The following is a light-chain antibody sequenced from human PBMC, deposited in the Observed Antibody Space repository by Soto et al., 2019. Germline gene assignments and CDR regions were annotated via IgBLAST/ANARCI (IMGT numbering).Light chain of an antibody. CDR2: GAS. CDR1: QRVSARY. J-gene: IGKJ1*01. CDR3: QQYSDSPPT. Sequence: EIVLTQSRGTLSFSPGERATLSCRASQRVSARYLAWYHQKPGQAPRLLIFGASDRATGIPDRFSGSGPGTDFTLTIDRLEPEDFAMYYCQQYSDSPPTLGQGTKVDIK. V-gene: IGKV3-20*01.